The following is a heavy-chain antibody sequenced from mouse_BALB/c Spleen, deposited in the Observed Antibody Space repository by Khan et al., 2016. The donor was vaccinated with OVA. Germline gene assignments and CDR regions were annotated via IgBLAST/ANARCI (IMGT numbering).Heavy chain of an antibody. CDR1: GFTFSSFG. J-gene: IGHJ1*01. D-gene: IGHD2-1*01. CDR3: ARSGGNFHWYFDV. V-gene: IGHV5-17*02. CDR2: ISSGSSTI. Sequence: EVQLVESGGGLVQPGGSRKLSCVVSGFTFSSFGMHWVRQAPKKGLEWVAYISSGSSTIYYVDTVKGRFTISRDNPKNTLFLQMTSLRSDDTAMYYCARSGGNFHWYFDVWGAGTSVTVSS.